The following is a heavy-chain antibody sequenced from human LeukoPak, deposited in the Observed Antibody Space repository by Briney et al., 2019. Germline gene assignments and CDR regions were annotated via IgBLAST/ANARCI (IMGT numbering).Heavy chain of an antibody. CDR1: GFTFSSYA. J-gene: IGHJ4*02. V-gene: IGHV3-23*01. CDR2: ISGSGGST. Sequence: GGSLRLSCAASGFTFSSYAMSWVRQAPGKGLEWVSAISGSGGSTYYADSVKGRFTISRDNPKNTLYLQMNSLRAEDTAVYYCAKDDPAYDFWSGYYGFDYWGQGTLVTVSS. D-gene: IGHD3-3*01. CDR3: AKDDPAYDFWSGYYGFDY.